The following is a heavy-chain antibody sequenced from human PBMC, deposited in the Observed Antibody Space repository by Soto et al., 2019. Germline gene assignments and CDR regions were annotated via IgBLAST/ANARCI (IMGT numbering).Heavy chain of an antibody. CDR1: RYTFISYD. Sequence: ASVKVSCKASRYTFISYDINWVRQATGQGLEWMGWMNPKSANTGYAQNFQGRVTMTRNTSISTAYMELSSLRSEDTAVYYCARSPPWETTVTPYYFDYWGQGTLVTVSS. CDR3: ARSPPWETTVTPYYFDY. D-gene: IGHD4-4*01. V-gene: IGHV1-8*01. CDR2: MNPKSANT. J-gene: IGHJ4*02.